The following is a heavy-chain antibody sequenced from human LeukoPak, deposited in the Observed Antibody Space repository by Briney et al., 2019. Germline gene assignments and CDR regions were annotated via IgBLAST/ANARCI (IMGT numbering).Heavy chain of an antibody. V-gene: IGHV3-9*01. D-gene: IGHD2-2*01. J-gene: IGHJ4*02. CDR3: AREGIVVVPAALDY. CDR1: GFTFDDYA. CDR2: ISWNSGSI. Sequence: GGSLRLSCAASGFTFDDYAMHWVRHAPGKGLEWVSGISWNSGSIGYADSVKGRFTISRDNAKNSLYLQMNSLRAEDTAVYYCAREGIVVVPAALDYWGQGTLVTVSS.